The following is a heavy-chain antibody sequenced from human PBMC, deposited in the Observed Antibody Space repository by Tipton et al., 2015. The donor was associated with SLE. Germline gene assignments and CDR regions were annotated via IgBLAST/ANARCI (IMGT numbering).Heavy chain of an antibody. Sequence: SLRLSCTASGFRFNTYGMHWVRQAPGKGLEWVSLITWDGGSTYYADSVKGRFTISRDNSKNSLYLQMSSLRAEDTALYYCAKPLGRSWYEGYFDYWGQGTLVTVSS. V-gene: IGHV3-43D*04. CDR2: ITWDGGST. CDR1: GFRFNTYG. J-gene: IGHJ4*02. D-gene: IGHD6-13*01. CDR3: AKPLGRSWYEGYFDY.